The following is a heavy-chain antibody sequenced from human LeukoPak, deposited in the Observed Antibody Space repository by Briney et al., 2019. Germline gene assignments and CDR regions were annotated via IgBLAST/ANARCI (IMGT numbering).Heavy chain of an antibody. D-gene: IGHD1-1*01. V-gene: IGHV3-30*04. CDR2: ISYDGSNK. Sequence: QTGGSLRLSCAASGFTFSSYAMHWVRQAPGKGLEWVAVISYDGSNKYYADSVKGRFTISRDNSENTLYLQMNSLRAEDTAVYYCARDSTGSSPYDYWGQGTLVTVSS. CDR3: ARDSTGSSPYDY. J-gene: IGHJ4*02. CDR1: GFTFSSYA.